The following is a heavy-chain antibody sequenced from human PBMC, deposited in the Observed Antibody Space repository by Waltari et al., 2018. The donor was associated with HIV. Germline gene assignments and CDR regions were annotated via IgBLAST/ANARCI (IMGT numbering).Heavy chain of an antibody. J-gene: IGHJ4*02. Sequence: QVQLQESGPGLVKPSETLSLTCAVSGYSISSGYYWGWIRQPPGKGLEWIGTIYHSGRTDYNPSLKSRVTISIDTSKNHFYLKLSSVTAADTAVYYCARVTGYDSTGVYGGVAYWGRGTLVTVSS. CDR3: ARVTGYDSTGVYGGVAY. D-gene: IGHD3-22*01. CDR2: IYHSGRT. V-gene: IGHV4-38-2*01. CDR1: GYSISSGYY.